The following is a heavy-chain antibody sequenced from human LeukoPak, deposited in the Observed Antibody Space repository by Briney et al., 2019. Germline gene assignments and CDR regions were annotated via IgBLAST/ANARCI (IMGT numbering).Heavy chain of an antibody. CDR2: IYHSGST. V-gene: IGHV4-4*02. D-gene: IGHD3-22*01. Sequence: SGTLSLTCAVSGGSISSSNWWSWVRQPPGKGLEWIGEIYHSGSTNYNPSLKSRVTISVDKSKNQFSLKLSSVTAADTAVYYCAKRITMIVVVRDAFDIWGQGTMVTVSS. J-gene: IGHJ3*02. CDR1: GGSISSSNW. CDR3: AKRITMIVVVRDAFDI.